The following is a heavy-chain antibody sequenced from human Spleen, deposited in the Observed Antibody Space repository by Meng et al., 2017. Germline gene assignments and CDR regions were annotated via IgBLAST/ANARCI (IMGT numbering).Heavy chain of an antibody. J-gene: IGHJ3*02. D-gene: IGHD5-24*01. Sequence: GESLKISCAASGVTFSSYWMSWVRQAPGKGLEWVASIKEDGSEKCYVDSVKGRFTISRDNAENSLHLQMNSLRDEETTVYYCPRDHGYWTFDIWGQGTMVTVSS. CDR2: IKEDGSEK. CDR3: PRDHGYWTFDI. V-gene: IGHV3-7*01. CDR1: GVTFSSYW.